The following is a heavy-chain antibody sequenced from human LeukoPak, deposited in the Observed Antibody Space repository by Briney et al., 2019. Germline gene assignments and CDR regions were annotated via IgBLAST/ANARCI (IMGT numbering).Heavy chain of an antibody. CDR3: ARATGYRAAATNCMDV. CDR2: IYHSGGT. D-gene: IGHD6-13*01. Sequence: KTSETLSLTCTVSGYSISSGFYWGWIRQSPEKGLEWIGTIYHSGGTYYNPSLKSRVTISVDTSKNQFSLKLSSVTAADTAVYYCARATGYRAAATNCMDVWGQGTTVTVSS. V-gene: IGHV4-38-2*02. CDR1: GYSISSGFY. J-gene: IGHJ6*02.